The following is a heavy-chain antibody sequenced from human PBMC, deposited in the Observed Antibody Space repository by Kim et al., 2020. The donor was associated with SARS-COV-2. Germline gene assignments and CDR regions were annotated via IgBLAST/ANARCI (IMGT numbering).Heavy chain of an antibody. CDR1: GGTFSSYA. J-gene: IGHJ6*02. CDR2: IIPIFGTA. V-gene: IGHV1-69*13. CDR3: ARDAAYGSGEGGEGMDV. Sequence: SVKVSCKASGGTFSSYAISWVRQAPGQGLEWMGGIIPIFGTANYAQKFQGRVTITADESTSTAYMELSSLRSEDTAVYYCARDAAYGSGEGGEGMDVWGQGTTVTVSS. D-gene: IGHD3-10*01.